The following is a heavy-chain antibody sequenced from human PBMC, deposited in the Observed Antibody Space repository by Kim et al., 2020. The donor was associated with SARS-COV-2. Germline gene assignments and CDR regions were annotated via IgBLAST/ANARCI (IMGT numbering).Heavy chain of an antibody. CDR1: GFTVSSNY. CDR2: IYSGGST. CDR3: ARDLSGGSSSWHYGMDV. D-gene: IGHD6-13*01. Sequence: GGSLRLSCAASGFTVSSNYMSWVRQAPGKGLEWVSVIYSGGSTYYADSVKGRFTISRDNSKNTLYLQMNSLRAEDTAVYYCARDLSGGSSSWHYGMDVWGQGTTVTVSS. V-gene: IGHV3-53*01. J-gene: IGHJ6*02.